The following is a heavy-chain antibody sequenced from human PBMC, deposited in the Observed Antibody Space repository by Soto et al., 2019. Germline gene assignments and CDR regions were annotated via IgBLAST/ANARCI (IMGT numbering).Heavy chain of an antibody. V-gene: IGHV1-69*13. J-gene: IGHJ6*02. Sequence: SVKVSCNAHGRTFRSYAISWVRQAPGQGLEWMGGIIPIFGTANYAQKFQGRVTITADESTSTAYMELSSLRSEDTAVYYCARGRYYDFWSGYYYYYGMDVWGQGTTVTVSS. CDR3: ARGRYYDFWSGYYYYYGMDV. CDR1: GRTFRSYA. CDR2: IIPIFGTA. D-gene: IGHD3-3*01.